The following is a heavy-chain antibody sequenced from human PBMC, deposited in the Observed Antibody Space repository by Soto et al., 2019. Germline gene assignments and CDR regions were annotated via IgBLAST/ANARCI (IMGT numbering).Heavy chain of an antibody. CDR3: ARGIGSVYGPYYFDY. CDR1: GGSISSYY. CDR2: IYYSGST. D-gene: IGHD5-12*01. Sequence: PSETLSLTCTVSGGSISSYYWSWIRQPPGKGLEWIGYIYYSGSTNYNPSLKSRVTMSVDTSKNQFSLRLTSVTAADTAVYYCARGIGSVYGPYYFDYWGQGTLVTVSS. V-gene: IGHV4-59*01. J-gene: IGHJ4*02.